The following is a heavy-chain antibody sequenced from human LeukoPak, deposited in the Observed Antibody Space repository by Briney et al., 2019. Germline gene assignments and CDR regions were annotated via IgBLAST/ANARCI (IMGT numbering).Heavy chain of an antibody. J-gene: IGHJ6*03. V-gene: IGHV3-23*01. CDR1: GFTFSSYA. CDR2: ISGSGGST. Sequence: GGSLRLSCAASGFTFSSYAMSWVRQAPGKGLEWVSAISGSGGSTYYADSVKGRFTISRDNSKNTLYLQMNSLRAGDTAVYYCAKALTKATDYMDVWGKGTTVTVSS. CDR3: AKALTKATDYMDV. D-gene: IGHD2-2*01.